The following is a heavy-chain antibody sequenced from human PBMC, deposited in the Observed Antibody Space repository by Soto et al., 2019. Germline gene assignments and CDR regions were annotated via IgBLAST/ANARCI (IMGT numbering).Heavy chain of an antibody. D-gene: IGHD4-4*01. CDR2: ISYDGSHK. Sequence: QVQLLESGGGVVQPGRSLRLSCAASGFTFRNYGMHWVRQAPGKGLVWVTVISYDGSHKYYADSVKGRFTISRDNSKNTVYLEMNSLRDEDTAVYYCAKRRGDHSNYSWGIDVW. CDR3: AKRRGDHSNYSWGIDV. V-gene: IGHV3-30*18. J-gene: IGHJ6*01. CDR1: GFTFRNYG.